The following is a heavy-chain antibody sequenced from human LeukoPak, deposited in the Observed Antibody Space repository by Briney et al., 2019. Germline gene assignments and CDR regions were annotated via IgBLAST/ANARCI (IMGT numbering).Heavy chain of an antibody. CDR3: ARTFSSSWLDY. CDR1: GGSISSDH. V-gene: IGHV4-59*01. D-gene: IGHD6-13*01. J-gene: IGHJ4*02. Sequence: SETLSLSCTVSGGSISSDHWSWIRQPPGKGLEWIGYIYYSGSTNYNPSLKSRVTISIDTSKNQFSLKVSSVTAADTAVYYCARTFSSSWLDYWGQGTLATVSS. CDR2: IYYSGST.